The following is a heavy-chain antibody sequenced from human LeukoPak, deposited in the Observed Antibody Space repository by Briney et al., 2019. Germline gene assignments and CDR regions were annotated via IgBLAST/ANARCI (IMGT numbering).Heavy chain of an antibody. CDR1: GYTFTNYW. V-gene: IGHV5-51*01. CDR2: IYPADSDT. CDR3: ARSAYSGYGVDY. J-gene: IGHJ4*02. D-gene: IGHD5-12*01. Sequence: GESLKISCKGSGYTFTNYWIGWVRQMPGKGLEWMGIIYPADSDTRYSPSFQGQVTISVDKSINTAYLQWSSLKASDTAMYYCARSAYSGYGVDYWGQGTLVTVSS.